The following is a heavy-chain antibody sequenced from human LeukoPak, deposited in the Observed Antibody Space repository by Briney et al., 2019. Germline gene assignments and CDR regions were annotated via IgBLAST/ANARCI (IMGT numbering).Heavy chain of an antibody. D-gene: IGHD4-17*01. CDR3: AKRPSDYGDYVSYFDY. CDR2: ISDDGRSK. CDR1: GFTFSSYS. Sequence: PGGSLRLSCAASGFTFSSYSMNWVRQAPGKGLEWVGVISDDGRSKDNADSVKGRFTISRDNSKDTLYLQMNSLRDEDTAVYYCAKRPSDYGDYVSYFDYWGQGTLVTVSS. J-gene: IGHJ4*02. V-gene: IGHV3-30*18.